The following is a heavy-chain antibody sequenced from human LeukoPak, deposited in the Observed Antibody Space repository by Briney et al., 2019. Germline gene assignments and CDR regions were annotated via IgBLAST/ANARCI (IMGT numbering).Heavy chain of an antibody. J-gene: IGHJ4*02. CDR1: GFTFSSYG. V-gene: IGHV3-30*18. CDR3: AKSGYPDYYDSSGYYLPVGY. CDR2: ISYDGSNK. Sequence: GRSLRLSCAASGFTFSSYGMHWVRQAPGKGLEWVAVISYDGSNKYYADSVKGRFTISRDNSKNTLYLQMNSLRAEDTAVYYCAKSGYPDYYDSSGYYLPVGYWGQGTLVTVSS. D-gene: IGHD3-22*01.